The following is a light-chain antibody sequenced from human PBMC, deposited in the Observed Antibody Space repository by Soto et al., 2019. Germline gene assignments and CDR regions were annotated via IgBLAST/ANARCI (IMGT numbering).Light chain of an antibody. J-gene: IGLJ1*01. V-gene: IGLV2-14*01. CDR2: DVS. CDR3: SSYTSSSTYV. CDR1: SSDLGGYNY. Sequence: QSALTQPASVSGSPGQSITTSCTGTSSDLGGYNYVSWYQQHPGKAPKLLIYDVSNRPSGVSNRFSGSKSGNTASLTISGLQAEDEADYYCSSYTSSSTYVFGTGTKVTVL.